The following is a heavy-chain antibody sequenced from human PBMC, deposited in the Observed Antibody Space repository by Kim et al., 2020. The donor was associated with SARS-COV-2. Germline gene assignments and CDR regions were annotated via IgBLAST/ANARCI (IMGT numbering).Heavy chain of an antibody. CDR3: AQSTAAASKLTICHY. J-gene: IGHJ4*02. CDR2: ISGSDGST. V-gene: IGHV3-23*01. Sequence: GGSLRLSCAASGFTFSNYAMSWARQAPGKGLEWVSVISGSDGSTYYADSVRGRFTISRDNSKNTLYLQMNSLRAEDTAVYYCAQSTAAASKLTICHYWGQGTLVTVSS. CDR1: GFTFSNYA. D-gene: IGHD1-1*01.